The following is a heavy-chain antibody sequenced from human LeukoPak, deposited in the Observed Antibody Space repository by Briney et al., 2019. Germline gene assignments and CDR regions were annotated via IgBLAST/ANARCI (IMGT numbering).Heavy chain of an antibody. CDR3: ARQGYCSGGSCGDY. V-gene: IGHV4-34*01. CDR1: GGSFSGYY. Sequence: SETLSLTCAVYGGSFSGYYWSWIRQPPGKGLEWIGEINHSGSTNYNPSLKSRVTISVDTSKNQFTLKLSSVTAADTAVYYCARQGYCSGGSCGDYWGQGTLVTVSS. D-gene: IGHD2-15*01. J-gene: IGHJ4*02. CDR2: INHSGST.